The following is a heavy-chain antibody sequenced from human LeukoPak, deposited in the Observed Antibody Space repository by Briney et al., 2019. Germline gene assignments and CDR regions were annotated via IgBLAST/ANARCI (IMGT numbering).Heavy chain of an antibody. V-gene: IGHV4-39*01. J-gene: IGHJ4*02. CDR1: GGSISSSSYS. D-gene: IGHD4-17*01. CDR2: IYYSGST. CDR3: ARWATVTTFDY. Sequence: SETLSLTCTVSGGSISSSSYSWGWIRQPPGKGLEWIGSIYYSGSTYYNPSLKSRVTISVDTSKNQFSLKLSSVTAADTAVYYCARWATVTTFDYWGQGTLVTVSS.